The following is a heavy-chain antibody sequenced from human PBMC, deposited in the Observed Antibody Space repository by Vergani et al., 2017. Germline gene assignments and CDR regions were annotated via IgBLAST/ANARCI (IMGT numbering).Heavy chain of an antibody. CDR1: GFTFSDYY. J-gene: IGHJ6*03. Sequence: QVQLVESGGGLVKPGGSLRLSCAASGFTFSDYYMSWIRQAPGKGLEWVSYISSSGSTIYYADSVKGRFTISRDNAKNSLYLQMNSLRAEDTAVYYCARDRVLDGYKPDYYYYYYYMDVWGKGTTVTVSS. V-gene: IGHV3-11*01. CDR3: ARDRVLDGYKPDYYYYYYYMDV. CDR2: ISSSGSTI. D-gene: IGHD5-24*01.